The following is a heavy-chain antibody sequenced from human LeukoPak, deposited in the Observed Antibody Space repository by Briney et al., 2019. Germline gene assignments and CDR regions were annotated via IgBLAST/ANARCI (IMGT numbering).Heavy chain of an antibody. V-gene: IGHV4-39*07. D-gene: IGHD6-19*01. CDR3: ARGRAWYMDY. J-gene: IGHJ4*02. Sequence: SETLSLTCTVSGGSISSSSYYWGWIRQPPGKGLEWIGSIYYSGSTNYNPSLKSRVTISVDTSKNQFFLKLSSVTAADTAVYYCARGRAWYMDYWGQGTLVTVSS. CDR2: IYYSGST. CDR1: GGSISSSSYY.